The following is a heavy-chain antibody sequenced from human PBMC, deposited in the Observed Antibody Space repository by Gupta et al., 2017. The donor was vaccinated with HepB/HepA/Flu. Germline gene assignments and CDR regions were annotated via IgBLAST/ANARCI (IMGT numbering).Heavy chain of an antibody. D-gene: IGHD6-13*01. CDR3: AKDMSWGIAAAGTLPMREKTSAFDI. V-gene: IGHV3-43*01. Sequence: EVQLVESGRVVVQPGGSLRLSCAASGFTFDDYTMHWLRHAPGKGLEWVSLISWDGGSTYDADSVKGRFTISRDNSKNSLYLQMNSLRTEDTALYYCAKDMSWGIAAAGTLPMREKTSAFDIWGQGTMVTGSS. J-gene: IGHJ3*02. CDR1: GFTFDDYT. CDR2: ISWDGGST.